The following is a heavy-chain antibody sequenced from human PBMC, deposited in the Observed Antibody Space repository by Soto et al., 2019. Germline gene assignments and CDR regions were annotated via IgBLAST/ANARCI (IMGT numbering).Heavy chain of an antibody. CDR3: ARDHTTATVTVGDY. CDR1: GFTFSSYG. V-gene: IGHV3-33*01. D-gene: IGHD4-17*01. CDR2: IWYDGSNK. Sequence: PGGSLRLSCAASGFTFSSYGRHWVRQAPGKGLEWVAVIWYDGSNKYYADSVKGRFTISRDNSKNTLYLQMNSLRAEDTAVYYCARDHTTATVTVGDYWGQGTLVTVSS. J-gene: IGHJ4*02.